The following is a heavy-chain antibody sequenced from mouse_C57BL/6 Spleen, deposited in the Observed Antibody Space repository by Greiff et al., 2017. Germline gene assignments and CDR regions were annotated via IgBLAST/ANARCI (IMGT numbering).Heavy chain of an antibody. CDR1: GYTFTGYW. V-gene: IGHV1-9*01. D-gene: IGHD1-1*01. CDR3: ARRGRYYYGSSHWYFDV. Sequence: QVHVKQSGAELMKPGASVKLSCKATGYTFTGYWIEWVKQRPGHGLEWIGEILPGSGSTNYNEKFKGKGTVTADTSSNTAYMQLSSLTTEDSAIYYGARRGRYYYGSSHWYFDVWGTGTTVTVSS. J-gene: IGHJ1*03. CDR2: ILPGSGST.